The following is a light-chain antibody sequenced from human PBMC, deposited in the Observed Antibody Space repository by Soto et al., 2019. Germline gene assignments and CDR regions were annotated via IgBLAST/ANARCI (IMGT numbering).Light chain of an antibody. V-gene: IGLV2-14*01. J-gene: IGLJ2*01. CDR3: SSYTSSSTLVV. CDR2: DVS. Sequence: QSALTQPASVSGSPGQSITISCTGTSSDVGGYNYGSWYQQHPGKAPKLMIYDVSNRPSGVSNRFSGSKSGNTASLTISGLQAGDEADYYCSSYTSSSTLVVFGGGTKLTVL. CDR1: SSDVGGYNY.